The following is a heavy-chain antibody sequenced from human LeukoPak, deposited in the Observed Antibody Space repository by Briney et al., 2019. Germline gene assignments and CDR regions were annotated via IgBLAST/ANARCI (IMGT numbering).Heavy chain of an antibody. J-gene: IGHJ5*02. V-gene: IGHV3-30*04. Sequence: QPGRSLRLSCAASGFTFSSYAMRWVRQAPGKGLEWVAVISYDGSNKYYADSVKGRFTISRDNSKNTLYLQMNSLRAEDTAVYYCARGFCSSTSCPAYPWGQGTLVTVSS. CDR3: ARGFCSSTSCPAYP. CDR2: ISYDGSNK. D-gene: IGHD2-2*01. CDR1: GFTFSSYA.